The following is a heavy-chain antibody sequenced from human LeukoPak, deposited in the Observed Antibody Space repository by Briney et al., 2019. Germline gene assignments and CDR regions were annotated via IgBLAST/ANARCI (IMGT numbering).Heavy chain of an antibody. D-gene: IGHD5-12*01. CDR2: INPNSGDT. Sequence: GASVKVSCKASGYTFTGYYMHLVRQAPGQGLEWMGWINPNSGDTNYAQKFQGRVTMTRDTSINTAYMELSRLRTDDTAVYYCAKNPYEYYFDYWGQGTLVTVSS. CDR1: GYTFTGYY. V-gene: IGHV1-2*02. CDR3: AKNPYEYYFDY. J-gene: IGHJ4*02.